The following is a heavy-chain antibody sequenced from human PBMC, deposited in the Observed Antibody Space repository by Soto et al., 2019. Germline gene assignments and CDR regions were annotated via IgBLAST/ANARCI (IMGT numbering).Heavy chain of an antibody. D-gene: IGHD6-19*01. J-gene: IGHJ4*02. CDR1: GFTFSNYY. Sequence: GGSLRLSCAASGFTFSNYYMTWIRQAPGKGLECLSYISSREVTVYYADSVKGRFTISRDNTKNSLYLQMTTLRDEDTAVYYCARVSASGWHVNGRDYFDSWGQGTLVTVS. CDR2: ISSREVTV. V-gene: IGHV3-11*01. CDR3: ARVSASGWHVNGRDYFDS.